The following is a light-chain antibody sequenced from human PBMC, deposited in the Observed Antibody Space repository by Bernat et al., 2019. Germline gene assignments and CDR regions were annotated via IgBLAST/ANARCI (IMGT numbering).Light chain of an antibody. V-gene: IGLV2-18*02. CDR3: RSYTSISTWV. Sequence: QSALTQPPSVSGSPGQSVTISCTGTSSDVGSYNRVSWYQQSPGTAPKLMIYELTNRTSGVPARFSGSKSGNTASLTISGLQAEDEADYYCRSYTSISTWVFGGRTKLTVL. CDR2: ELT. J-gene: IGLJ2*01. CDR1: SSDVGSYNR.